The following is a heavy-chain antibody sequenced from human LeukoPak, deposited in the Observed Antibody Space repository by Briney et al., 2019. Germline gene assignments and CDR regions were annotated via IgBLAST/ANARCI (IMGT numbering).Heavy chain of an antibody. Sequence: GGSLRLSCAASGFTFSDYYMSWIRQAPGKGLEWVSYISFSGSPTQYADSVKGRFTISRDNAKNSLYLQMNSLRDEDTAVYYCARGGYSGYGSNYWYFDLWGRGTLVTVSS. CDR2: ISFSGSPT. D-gene: IGHD5-12*01. CDR1: GFTFSDYY. CDR3: ARGGYSGYGSNYWYFDL. J-gene: IGHJ2*01. V-gene: IGHV3-11*01.